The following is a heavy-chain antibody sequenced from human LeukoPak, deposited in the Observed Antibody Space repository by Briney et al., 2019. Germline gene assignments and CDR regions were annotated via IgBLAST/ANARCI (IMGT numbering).Heavy chain of an antibody. CDR3: ARGLISGGWTRENDASDI. CDR1: GGSFSNYY. CDR2: INHSGST. D-gene: IGHD6-19*01. J-gene: IGHJ3*02. V-gene: IGHV4-34*01. Sequence: SETLSLTCAGYGGSFSNYYWSWIRQPPGKGLEWIGEINHSGSTNYNPSLKSRVTISGDTSKNQFSLRLSSVTAADTAVYYCARGLISGGWTRENDASDIWGQGTMVTVSS.